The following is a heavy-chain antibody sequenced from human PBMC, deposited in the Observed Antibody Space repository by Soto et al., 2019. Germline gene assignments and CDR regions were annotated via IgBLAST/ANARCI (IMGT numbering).Heavy chain of an antibody. CDR2: ISAYNGNT. CDR1: GYTFTSYG. CDR3: AMRTMVRGVIIRRFDP. J-gene: IGHJ5*02. V-gene: IGHV1-18*01. D-gene: IGHD3-10*01. Sequence: QVQLVQSGAEVKKPGASVKVSCKASGYTFTSYGISWVRQAPGQGLEWMGWISAYNGNTNYAQKLQGRVTMTTDTSTSTAYMELRSLSSDDTAVYYCAMRTMVRGVIIRRFDPWGQGTLVTVSS.